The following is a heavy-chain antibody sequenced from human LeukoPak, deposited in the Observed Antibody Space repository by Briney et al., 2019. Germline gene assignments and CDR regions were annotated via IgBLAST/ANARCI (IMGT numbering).Heavy chain of an antibody. CDR2: IYYSGST. D-gene: IGHD3-10*01. V-gene: IGHV4-59*01. CDR3: ARMGLGGHGEYDY. J-gene: IGHJ4*02. Sequence: PSETLSLTCTVSSGSISGYYWSWIRQPPGKGLEWIGYIYYSGSTNYNPSLKSRVSMSVDTSKNQFSLKPSSVTAADTAVYYCARMGLGGHGEYDYWGQGTLVTVSS. CDR1: SGSISGYY.